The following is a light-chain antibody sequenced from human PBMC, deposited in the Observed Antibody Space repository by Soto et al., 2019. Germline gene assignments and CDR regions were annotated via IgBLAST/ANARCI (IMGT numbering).Light chain of an antibody. V-gene: IGKV1-12*01. CDR1: QLISSW. Sequence: IQMTQSPSSVSASVGDRVTITCRASQLISSWLAWYQVKPGKAPKLLIYGASNRESGVPSRFSASESGTRFTLTINSLRPEDFATYYCQQASSFPLTCGGGTKVEI. J-gene: IGKJ4*02. CDR2: GAS. CDR3: QQASSFPLT.